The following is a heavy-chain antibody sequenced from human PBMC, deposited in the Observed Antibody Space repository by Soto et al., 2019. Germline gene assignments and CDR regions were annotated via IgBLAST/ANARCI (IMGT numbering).Heavy chain of an antibody. D-gene: IGHD3-3*01. V-gene: IGHV3-30*18. CDR1: GFTFSSYG. CDR3: AKVGGVYGMDV. J-gene: IGHJ6*02. Sequence: PGGSLRLSCAAPGFTFSSYGMHWVRQAPGKGLEWVAVISYDGSNKYYADSVKGRFTISRDNSKNTLYLQMNSLRAEDTAVYYCAKVGGVYGMDVWGQGTTVTVSS. CDR2: ISYDGSNK.